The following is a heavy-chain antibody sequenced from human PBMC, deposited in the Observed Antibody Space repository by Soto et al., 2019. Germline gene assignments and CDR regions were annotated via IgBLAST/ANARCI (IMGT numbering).Heavy chain of an antibody. CDR2: IFAGGGT. V-gene: IGHV3-53*01. CDR1: GFTVSSNY. CDR3: AGGFSYGYIDH. J-gene: IGHJ4*02. Sequence: GGSLRLSCAASGFTVSSNYMSWVRQAPGRGLEWLSVIFAGGGTYYADSVKGRFTISKDNSKNRVYLQMNTLRAGDTAVYYCAGGFSYGYIDHWGQGTPVTVSS. D-gene: IGHD5-18*01.